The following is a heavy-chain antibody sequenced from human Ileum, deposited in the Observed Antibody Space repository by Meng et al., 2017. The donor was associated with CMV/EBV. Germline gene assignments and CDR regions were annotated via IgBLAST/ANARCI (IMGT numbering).Heavy chain of an antibody. V-gene: IGHV5-51*06. CDR1: FNNNW. D-gene: IGHD2-15*01. CDR2: IYPGDSDI. CDR3: ATYIVVVLGGRTQTEYFQH. J-gene: IGHJ1*01. Sequence: FNNNWIGWVRQMPGTALEWMGIIYPGDSDIKYNPSFQGLITISADRSINTAYLQWDTLKASDTATYYCATYIVVVLGGRTQTEYFQHWGQGTLVTVSS.